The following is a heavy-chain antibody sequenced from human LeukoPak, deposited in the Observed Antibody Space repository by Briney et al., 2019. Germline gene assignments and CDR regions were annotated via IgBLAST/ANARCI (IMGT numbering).Heavy chain of an antibody. CDR3: ARGTGWLTDH. D-gene: IGHD6-19*01. CDR2: IYYSGST. Sequence: SETLSLTCTVSGGSISSYYWSWIRQPPGKGLEWIGYIYYSGSTNYNPSLKSRVTISVDTSKNQFPLKVRSVTATDTAVYYCARGTGWLTDHWGQGTLVTVSS. CDR1: GGSISSYY. V-gene: IGHV4-59*08. J-gene: IGHJ4*02.